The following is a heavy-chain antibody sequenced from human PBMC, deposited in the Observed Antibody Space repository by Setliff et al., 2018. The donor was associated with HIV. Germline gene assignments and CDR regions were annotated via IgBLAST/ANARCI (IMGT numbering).Heavy chain of an antibody. J-gene: IGHJ4*02. Sequence: GGSLRLSCAASGFTFSTYGMGWVRQAPGKGLEWVSVFGASGTTYYADSVKGRFTISKDTSQNTLSLQMNSLGAEDTAIYYCANRLRGYNKWYYFDYWGQGTLVTVSS. CDR1: GFTFSTYG. CDR3: ANRLRGYNKWYYFDY. CDR2: FGASGTT. V-gene: IGHV3-23*01. D-gene: IGHD1-1*01.